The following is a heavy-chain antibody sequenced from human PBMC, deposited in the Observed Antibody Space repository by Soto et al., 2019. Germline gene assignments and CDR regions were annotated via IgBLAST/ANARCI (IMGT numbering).Heavy chain of an antibody. CDR3: ARATGTALVLGGGHWCDP. D-gene: IGHD4-17*01. J-gene: IGHJ5*02. Sequence: QVQLVQSGAEVKKPGSSVKVSCKASGGTFSSYTISWVRQAPGQGLEWMGRIIPILGIANYAQKFQGRVTITADKCKSPAYIELGNQRTEDAAVYYCARATGTALVLGGGHWCDPWGQGTLVTVSS. V-gene: IGHV1-69*02. CDR1: GGTFSSYT. CDR2: IIPILGIA.